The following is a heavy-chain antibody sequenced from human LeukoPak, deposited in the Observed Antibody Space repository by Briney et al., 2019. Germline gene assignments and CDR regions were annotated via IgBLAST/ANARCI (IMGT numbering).Heavy chain of an antibody. Sequence: PGGSLRLSCAASGFTFSSYEMNWVRQAPGKGLEWVSYISHSGSTIYYADSVEGRFTISRDNAKSSLYLRMNSLRAEDTAVYYCARGDGRTGTRVYWGQGTLVTVSS. V-gene: IGHV3-48*03. CDR3: ARGDGRTGTRVY. D-gene: IGHD1-7*01. CDR1: GFTFSSYE. CDR2: ISHSGSTI. J-gene: IGHJ4*02.